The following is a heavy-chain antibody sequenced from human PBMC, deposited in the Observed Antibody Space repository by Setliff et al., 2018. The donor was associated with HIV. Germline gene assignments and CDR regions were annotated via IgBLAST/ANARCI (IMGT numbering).Heavy chain of an antibody. Sequence: ASETLSLTCTVSGASITSYYWSWIRQSPGKGLEWIASINYSGNTYHNPSLKTRVTISVDTSKSQFSLKLNSVTAADTGVYYCARLFQWMSYSFDIWGQGTLVTVSS. D-gene: IGHD5-12*01. J-gene: IGHJ3*02. V-gene: IGHV4-59*05. CDR1: GASITSYY. CDR2: INYSGNT. CDR3: ARLFQWMSYSFDI.